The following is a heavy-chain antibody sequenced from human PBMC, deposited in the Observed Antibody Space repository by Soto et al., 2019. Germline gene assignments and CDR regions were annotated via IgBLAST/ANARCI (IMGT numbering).Heavy chain of an antibody. CDR1: GGSISGGGYS. CDR3: ARATIFGTSLNWFDP. CDR2: IYHSGST. V-gene: IGHV4-30-2*01. D-gene: IGHD3-3*01. Sequence: SETLSLTCAVSGGSISGGGYSWSWIRQPPGKGLEWIGYIYHSGSTYYNPSLKSRVTISVDRSKNQFSLKLSSVTAADTAVYYCARATIFGTSLNWFDPWGQGTLVTVSS. J-gene: IGHJ5*02.